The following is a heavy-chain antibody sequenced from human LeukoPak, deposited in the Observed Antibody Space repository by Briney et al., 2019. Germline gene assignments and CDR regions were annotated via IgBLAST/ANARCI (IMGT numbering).Heavy chain of an antibody. CDR3: ARETPYGSGSYPFDY. Sequence: SETLSLTCTVSGGSISSYYWNWIRQPPGKGLEWIGYIYNTGNTNNNPSLKSRVTISVDTSKNHFSLKLSSVTAADTAVYYCARETPYGSGSYPFDYWGQGILITVSS. D-gene: IGHD3-10*01. CDR1: GGSISSYY. CDR2: IYNTGNT. J-gene: IGHJ4*02. V-gene: IGHV4-59*01.